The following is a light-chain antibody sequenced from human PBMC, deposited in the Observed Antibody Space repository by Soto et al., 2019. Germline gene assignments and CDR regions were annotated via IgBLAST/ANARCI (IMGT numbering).Light chain of an antibody. Sequence: EIVLTQSPCTLSLSTGERATLSCRASQSLTSNYLAWYQQKPGQAPRLLISGASRRAAGIPDRFSGSGSGTDFTLTISGLEPEDFAVYSCQPYGTLPCTFGGGAKVEIK. CDR1: QSLTSNY. CDR2: GAS. J-gene: IGKJ4*01. V-gene: IGKV3-20*01. CDR3: QPYGTLPCT.